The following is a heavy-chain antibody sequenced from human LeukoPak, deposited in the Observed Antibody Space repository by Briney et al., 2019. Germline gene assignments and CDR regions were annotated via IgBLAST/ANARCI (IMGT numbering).Heavy chain of an antibody. J-gene: IGHJ4*02. CDR2: ISYDGSNK. CDR3: ARDRIPALWFGELFGNIPLGY. D-gene: IGHD3-10*01. CDR1: GFTFSSYA. V-gene: IGHV3-30-3*01. Sequence: PGGSLRLTCAASGFTFSSYAMHWVRQAPGKGLAWVAVISYDGSNKYYADSVKGRFTISRDNSKNTLYLQMNSLRAEDTAVYYCARDRIPALWFGELFGNIPLGYWGQGTLVTVSS.